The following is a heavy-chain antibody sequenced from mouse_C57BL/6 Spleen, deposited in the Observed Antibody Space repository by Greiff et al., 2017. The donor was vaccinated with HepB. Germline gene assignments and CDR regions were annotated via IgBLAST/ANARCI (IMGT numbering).Heavy chain of an antibody. CDR1: GYSFTGYY. J-gene: IGHJ2*01. V-gene: IGHV1-42*01. CDR2: INPSTGGT. Sequence: VQLKESGPELVKPGASVKISCKASGYSFTGYYMNWVKQSPEKSLEWIGEINPSTGGTTYNQKFKAKATLTVDKSSSTAYMQLKSLTSEDSAVYYCARDSQYYFDYWGQGTTLTVSS. CDR3: ARDSQYYFDY.